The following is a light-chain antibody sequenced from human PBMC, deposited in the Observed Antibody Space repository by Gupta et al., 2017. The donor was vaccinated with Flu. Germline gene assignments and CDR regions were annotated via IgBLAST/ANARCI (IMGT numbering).Light chain of an antibody. V-gene: IGLV2-14*03. CDR1: SSDIVNYDY. CDR3: SSATATNNHV. CDR2: SVS. Sequence: SALIPPASVTGSPGQPITISCTGPSSDIVNYDYVSWYPHHPGKAPNLLIYSVSNRPAGFATRFSGSKSDNAASLTISGLQPEDEADYYCSSATATNNHVFGTGTKVTVL. J-gene: IGLJ1*01.